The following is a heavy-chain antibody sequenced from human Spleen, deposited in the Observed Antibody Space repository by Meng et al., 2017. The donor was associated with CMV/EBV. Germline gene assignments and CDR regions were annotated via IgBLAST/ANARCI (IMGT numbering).Heavy chain of an antibody. V-gene: IGHV3-23*03. Sequence: GGSLRLSCAASGFTFDSYAMSWVRQAPGKWLEWVSVVYSGGRSTYYADSVKGRFTISRDNSKNTLYLQMNSLRAEDTAVYYCAKEERSSGWYGRFDYWGQGTLVTVSS. CDR2: VYSGGRST. CDR1: GFTFDSYA. CDR3: AKEERSSGWYGRFDY. J-gene: IGHJ4*02. D-gene: IGHD6-19*01.